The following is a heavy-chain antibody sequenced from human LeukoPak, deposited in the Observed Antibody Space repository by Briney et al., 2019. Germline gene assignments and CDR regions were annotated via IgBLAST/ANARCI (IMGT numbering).Heavy chain of an antibody. CDR1: GFTFSSYW. D-gene: IGHD3-22*01. Sequence: GGSLRLPCAASGFTFSSYWMHWVRQAPGKGLVWVSRINSDGSSTSYADSVKGRFTISRDNAKNTLYLQMNSLRAEDTAVYYCARVGGYYAYYFDYWGQGTLVTVSS. V-gene: IGHV3-74*01. CDR3: ARVGGYYAYYFDY. J-gene: IGHJ4*02. CDR2: INSDGSST.